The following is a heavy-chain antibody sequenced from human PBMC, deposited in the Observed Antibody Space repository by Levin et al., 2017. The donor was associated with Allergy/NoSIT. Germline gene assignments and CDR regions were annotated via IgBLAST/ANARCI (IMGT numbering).Heavy chain of an antibody. D-gene: IGHD6-19*01. CDR2: ISWNSGRI. CDR3: VNEVTSQWLGLEY. CDR1: GFSLDDYG. V-gene: IGHV3-9*01. Sequence: GGSLRLSCAASGFSLDDYGMRWVRQRPGKGPEWVSSISWNSGRIGYADSVRGRFTISRDDAKNPLYLQMNSLRPEDTALYYCVNEVTSQWLGLEYWGQGTLVTVSS. J-gene: IGHJ4*03.